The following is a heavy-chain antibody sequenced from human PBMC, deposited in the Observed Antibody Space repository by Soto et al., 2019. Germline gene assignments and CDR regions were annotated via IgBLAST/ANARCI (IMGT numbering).Heavy chain of an antibody. Sequence: EVQLVESGGGLVQPGGSLRLSCAASGFIFSSYWMHWVRQVPGKRLVWVSRIKSDGTSTDYADSVKGRFTISRDNAKNRLYLQMNSLRVEDTAVYYCVRDRSTCKDYWGQGTLVTVSS. J-gene: IGHJ4*02. CDR3: VRDRSTCKDY. V-gene: IGHV3-74*01. CDR2: IKSDGTST. CDR1: GFIFSSYW. D-gene: IGHD2-2*01.